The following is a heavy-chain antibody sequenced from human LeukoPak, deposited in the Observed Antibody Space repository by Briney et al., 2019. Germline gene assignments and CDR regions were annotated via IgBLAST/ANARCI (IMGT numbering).Heavy chain of an antibody. D-gene: IGHD3-10*01. CDR2: ICSGGNT. Sequence: GGSLRLSCAASGFTVSSNYMSWVRQAPGKGLEWVSVICSGGNTYYADSVKGRFTISRDNSKNTFYLQMNSLRAEDTAVYYCARGVSYGSGSYIGDPWGQGTLVTVSS. CDR3: ARGVSYGSGSYIGDP. CDR1: GFTVSSNY. V-gene: IGHV3-53*01. J-gene: IGHJ5*02.